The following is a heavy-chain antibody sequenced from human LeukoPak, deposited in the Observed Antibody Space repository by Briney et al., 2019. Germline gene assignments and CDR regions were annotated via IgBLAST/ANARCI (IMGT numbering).Heavy chain of an antibody. V-gene: IGHV4-39*07. CDR2: INHSGST. Sequence: PSETLSLTCTVSGGSISSSSYYWGWIRQPPGKGLEWIGEINHSGSTNYNPSLKSRVTISVDTSKNQFSLKLSSVTAADTAVYYCARGNYDYVWGSYRRYYFDYWGQGTLVTVSS. CDR3: ARGNYDYVWGSYRRYYFDY. CDR1: GGSISSSSYY. D-gene: IGHD3-16*02. J-gene: IGHJ4*02.